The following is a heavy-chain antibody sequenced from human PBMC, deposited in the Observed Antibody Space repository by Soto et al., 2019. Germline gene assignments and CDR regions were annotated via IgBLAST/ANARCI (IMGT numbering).Heavy chain of an antibody. CDR1: GCSIHDYY. J-gene: IGHJ4*02. D-gene: IGHD4-17*01. CDR3: ARRRYADWAFDY. CDR2: MYYRGSP. V-gene: IGHV4-59*08. Sequence: SERLSRKGCGSGCSIHDYYGSWVRQPTGKGRERIAYMYYRGSPTYNPSLKGRVTLSVDTSKNQFSLELSSVTAADTAVYYSARRRYADWAFDYWGQGTLVTVSS.